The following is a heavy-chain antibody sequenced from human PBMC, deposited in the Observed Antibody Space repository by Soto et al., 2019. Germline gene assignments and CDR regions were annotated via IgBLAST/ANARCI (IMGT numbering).Heavy chain of an antibody. J-gene: IGHJ4*02. CDR1: GYTFTSNG. Sequence: QVQLVQSGAEVKKPGASVKVSCKASGYTFTSNGISWVRQAPGQGLGWMGWISAYNGNTNYAQKLQGRVTMTTDTSTSTAYMELRSLRSDDTAVYYCARDLAYCGGDCYPIDYWGQGTLVTVSS. CDR2: ISAYNGNT. V-gene: IGHV1-18*01. CDR3: ARDLAYCGGDCYPIDY. D-gene: IGHD2-21*02.